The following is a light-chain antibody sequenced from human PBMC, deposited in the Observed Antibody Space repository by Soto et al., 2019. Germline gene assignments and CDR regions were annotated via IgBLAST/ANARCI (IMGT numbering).Light chain of an antibody. CDR2: SAS. Sequence: EIMMTQSPATLSVSPGERATLSCRASQSVRSNLACYQQKPGQAPRLLIYSASTRATGIPARFSGSGSGTEFTLTISSLQSEDFAVYYCQQYNNWWTFGQGTKVDIK. J-gene: IGKJ1*01. CDR3: QQYNNWWT. CDR1: QSVRSN. V-gene: IGKV3-15*01.